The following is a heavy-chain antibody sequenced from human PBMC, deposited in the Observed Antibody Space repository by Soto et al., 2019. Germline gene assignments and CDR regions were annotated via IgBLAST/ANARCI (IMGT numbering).Heavy chain of an antibody. D-gene: IGHD2-8*01. J-gene: IGHJ3*01. V-gene: IGHV4-4*02. CDR3: ARDSRYCTDSGSSNMRDAFDV. CDR2: IYHSGTT. CDR1: HFSVTNNKY. Sequence: QVLLQESGPGLVKPSGTLSLTCTVSHFSVTNNKYWSWVRQSPGKPLEWIGEIYHSGTTTYNPSRSSRVSMSMDQCTNQISLVLSSVTAADRAVYYCARDSRYCTDSGSSNMRDAFDVWGQGTLVTVST.